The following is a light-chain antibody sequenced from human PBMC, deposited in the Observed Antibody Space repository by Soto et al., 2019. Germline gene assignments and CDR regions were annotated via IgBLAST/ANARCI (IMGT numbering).Light chain of an antibody. CDR2: KAS. CDR1: QNIDDW. CDR3: QQYYIYIT. J-gene: IGKJ5*01. Sequence: DLQMTQSPSALSTSVGDRVTITCRASQNIDDWLAWYQQKPGKAPKLLIYKASTLQSGVPSRFSGSGSGTEFTLTISSLQPDDFATYYCQQYYIYITFGQGTRLDI. V-gene: IGKV1-5*03.